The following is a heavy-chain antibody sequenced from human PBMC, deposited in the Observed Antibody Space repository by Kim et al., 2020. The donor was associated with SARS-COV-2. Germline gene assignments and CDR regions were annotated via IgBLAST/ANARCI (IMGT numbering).Heavy chain of an antibody. J-gene: IGHJ5*02. CDR3: ARHWQRENWFDP. V-gene: IGHV4-39*01. Sequence: YTPSLESRFTISVETSKNRFSLKLSSGTAADTAVYYCARHWQRENWFDPWGQGTLVTVSS.